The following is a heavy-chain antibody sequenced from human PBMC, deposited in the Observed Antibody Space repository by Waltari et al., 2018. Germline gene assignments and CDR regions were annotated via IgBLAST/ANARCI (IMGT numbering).Heavy chain of an antibody. CDR1: GFTLSSQG. J-gene: IGHJ3*02. CDR2: IKQDGSEK. V-gene: IGHV3-7*01. Sequence: EVQLVPSWGGLVEPGGSLRLCCAASGFTLSSQGMSGLRQAAGKGLEWVANIKQDGSEKYYVDSVKGRFTISRDNAKNSLYLQMNSLRAEDTAVYYCARTTPKAGAFDIWGQGTMVTVSS. CDR3: ARTTPKAGAFDI. D-gene: IGHD2-15*01.